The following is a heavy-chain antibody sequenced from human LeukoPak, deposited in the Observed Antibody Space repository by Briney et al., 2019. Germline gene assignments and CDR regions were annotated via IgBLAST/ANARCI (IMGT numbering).Heavy chain of an antibody. J-gene: IGHJ4*02. CDR1: GFTVSGNY. Sequence: GGSLRLSCAASGFTVSGNYMSWVRQAPGKGLEWVSVIYTGGTTYYADSVKGRFTISRDNSKNTLYLQMNNLRAEDTAVYYCARDRIAARHFDYWGQGTLVTVSS. V-gene: IGHV3-66*01. CDR2: IYTGGTT. CDR3: ARDRIAARHFDY. D-gene: IGHD6-6*01.